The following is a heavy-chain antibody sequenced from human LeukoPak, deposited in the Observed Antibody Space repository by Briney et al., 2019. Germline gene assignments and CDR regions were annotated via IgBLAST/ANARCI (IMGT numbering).Heavy chain of an antibody. D-gene: IGHD3-22*01. Sequence: GRSLRLSCAASGFTFDDYAMHWVRQAPGKGLEWVSGISWNSGSIGYADSVKGRFTISRDNAKNSLYLQMNSLRAEDTALYYSAKDSSGYPHAFDIWGQGTMVTVSS. CDR2: ISWNSGSI. CDR3: AKDSSGYPHAFDI. V-gene: IGHV3-9*01. CDR1: GFTFDDYA. J-gene: IGHJ3*02.